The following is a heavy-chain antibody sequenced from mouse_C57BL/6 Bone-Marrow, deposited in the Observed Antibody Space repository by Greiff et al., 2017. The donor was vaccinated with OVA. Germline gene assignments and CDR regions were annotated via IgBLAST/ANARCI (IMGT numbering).Heavy chain of an antibody. D-gene: IGHD4-1*01. CDR1: GYTFTSYW. V-gene: IGHV1-69*01. CDR2: IDPSDSYT. Sequence: QVQLQQSGAELVMPGASVKLSCKASGYTFTSYWMHWVKQRPGQGLEWIGEIDPSDSYTNYNQKFKGKSTLTVDKSSSTAYMQLSSLTSEDSAVYYCARGTGTWALFDYWGQGTTLTVSS. J-gene: IGHJ2*01. CDR3: ARGTGTWALFDY.